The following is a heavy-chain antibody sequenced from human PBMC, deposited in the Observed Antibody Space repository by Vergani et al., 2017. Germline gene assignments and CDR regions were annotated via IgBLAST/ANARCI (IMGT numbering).Heavy chain of an antibody. Sequence: QVQLQQWGAGLLKPSETLSLTCAVYGGSFSGYYWSWIRQPPGKGLEWIGEINHSGSTNYHPSLKSRVTISVDTSKNQFSLKLSSVTAADTAVYYCARIAAALTPDYYYYGMDVWGQGTTVTVSS. J-gene: IGHJ6*02. V-gene: IGHV4-34*01. CDR2: INHSGST. CDR1: GGSFSGYY. CDR3: ARIAAALTPDYYYYGMDV. D-gene: IGHD6-13*01.